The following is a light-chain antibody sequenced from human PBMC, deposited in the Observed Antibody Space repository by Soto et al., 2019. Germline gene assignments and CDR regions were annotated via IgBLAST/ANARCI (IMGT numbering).Light chain of an antibody. Sequence: IQMTQSPSTLSASVGDRVTITCRASRSLQTWLAWYQQKPGKVPKLLIYQASSLQNGVPDRFSGSGSGTDFTLTISSLEPEDFAVYYCQHRMNWPLTFGQGTRLEIK. CDR1: RSLQTW. J-gene: IGKJ5*01. CDR2: QAS. V-gene: IGKV1-5*03. CDR3: QHRMNWPLT.